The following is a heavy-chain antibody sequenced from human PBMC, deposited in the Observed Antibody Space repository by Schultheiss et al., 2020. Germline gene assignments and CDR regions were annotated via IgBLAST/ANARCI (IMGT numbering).Heavy chain of an antibody. J-gene: IGHJ6*02. CDR1: GGSFSGYY. CDR3: ARTPTRSIAVAGKPKTDYYYYGMDV. CDR2: INHSGST. Sequence: SETLSLTCAVYGGSFSGYYWSWIRQPPGKGLEWIGEINHSGSTNYNPSLKSRVTISVDTSKNQFSLKLSSVTAADTAVYYCARTPTRSIAVAGKPKTDYYYYGMDVWGQGTTVTVSS. D-gene: IGHD6-19*01. V-gene: IGHV4-34*01.